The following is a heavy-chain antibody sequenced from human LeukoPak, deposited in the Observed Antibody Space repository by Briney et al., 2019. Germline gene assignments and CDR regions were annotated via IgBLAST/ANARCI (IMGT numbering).Heavy chain of an antibody. Sequence: ASVKVSCKASGYTFTNYGISWVRQAPGQGLEWMGWISAYNGNTNNAQKLQSRVTMTTDTSTSTVYMEVRSLRSDDTAVYYCARDGHRRYHYDSSGREDAFDIWGQGTMVTVSS. CDR3: ARDGHRRYHYDSSGREDAFDI. J-gene: IGHJ3*02. CDR1: GYTFTNYG. D-gene: IGHD3-22*01. CDR2: ISAYNGNT. V-gene: IGHV1-18*01.